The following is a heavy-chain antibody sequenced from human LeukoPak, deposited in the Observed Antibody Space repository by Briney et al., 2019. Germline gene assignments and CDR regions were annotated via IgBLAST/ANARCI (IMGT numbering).Heavy chain of an antibody. D-gene: IGHD3-9*01. CDR1: GFTFSSYA. Sequence: GGSLRLSCAASGFTFSSYAMHWVRQAPGKGLEWVAIIWYDGSNKYYADSVKGRFTISRDNSKNTLYLQMNSLRAEDTAVYYCARDQSTYYDILTGLKNYGMDVWGQGTTVTVSS. CDR2: IWYDGSNK. CDR3: ARDQSTYYDILTGLKNYGMDV. J-gene: IGHJ6*02. V-gene: IGHV3-33*01.